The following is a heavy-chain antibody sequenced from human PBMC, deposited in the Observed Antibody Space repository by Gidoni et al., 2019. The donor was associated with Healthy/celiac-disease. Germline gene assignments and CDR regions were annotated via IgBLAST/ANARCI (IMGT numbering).Heavy chain of an antibody. Sequence: EVQLVESGGGLVQPGGSLRLSCAASGFTVSSNYMSWVRQAPGKGLEWVSVIYSGGSTYYADSVKGRFIISRDNSKNTLYLQMNSLRAEDTAVYYCARGSPLMYYFDYWGQGTLVTVSS. CDR2: IYSGGST. D-gene: IGHD6-19*01. V-gene: IGHV3-66*01. CDR1: GFTVSSNY. CDR3: ARGSPLMYYFDY. J-gene: IGHJ4*02.